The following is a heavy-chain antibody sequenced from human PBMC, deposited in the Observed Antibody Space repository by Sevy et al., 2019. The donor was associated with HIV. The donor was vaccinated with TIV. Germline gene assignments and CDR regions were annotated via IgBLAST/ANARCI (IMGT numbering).Heavy chain of an antibody. Sequence: GESLKISCKGSGYSFTSYWIGWVRQMPGKGLEWMGIIYPGDSDTRYSPSFQGQVTISADKSISTAYLQWNSLKASDTAMYYCARHDPVGYCSSTSCYSGDYWGQGTLVTVSS. J-gene: IGHJ4*02. CDR1: GYSFTSYW. CDR2: IYPGDSDT. D-gene: IGHD2-2*02. CDR3: ARHDPVGYCSSTSCYSGDY. V-gene: IGHV5-51*01.